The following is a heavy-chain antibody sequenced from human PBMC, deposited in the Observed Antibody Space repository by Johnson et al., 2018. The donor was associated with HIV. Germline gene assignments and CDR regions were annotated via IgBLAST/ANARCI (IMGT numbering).Heavy chain of an antibody. J-gene: IGHJ3*02. CDR3: ATLTVRSRAFDI. V-gene: IGHV3-13*01. D-gene: IGHD4-17*01. CDR2: IGTAGDT. Sequence: VQLVESGGGVVRPGGSLRLSCAAPGFTFDDYGMSWVRQAPGKGLEWVSAIGTAGDTYYPGSVTGRFTISRENAKNSLYLQMNSLRDDDTALYYCATLTVRSRAFDIWGQGTLVTVSS. CDR1: GFTFDDYG.